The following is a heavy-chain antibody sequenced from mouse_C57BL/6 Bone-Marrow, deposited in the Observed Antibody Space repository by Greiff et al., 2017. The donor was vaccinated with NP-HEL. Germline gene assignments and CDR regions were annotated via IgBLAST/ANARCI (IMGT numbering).Heavy chain of an antibody. CDR1: GFTFSDYG. CDR3: ARGGYYYGSSYYWYFDV. D-gene: IGHD1-1*01. Sequence: DVKLQESGGGLVKPGGSLKLSCAASGFTFSDYGMHWVRQAPEKGLEWVAYISSGSSTIYYADTVKGRFTISRDNAKNTLFLQMTSLRSEDTAMYYCARGGYYYGSSYYWYFDVWGTGTTVTVSS. J-gene: IGHJ1*03. V-gene: IGHV5-17*01. CDR2: ISSGSSTI.